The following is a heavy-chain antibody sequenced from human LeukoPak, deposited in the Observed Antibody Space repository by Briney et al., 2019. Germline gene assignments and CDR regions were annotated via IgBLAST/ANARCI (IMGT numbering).Heavy chain of an antibody. D-gene: IGHD3-3*01. CDR2: IKSKTDGGTT. J-gene: IGHJ4*02. Sequence: GGSLRLSCAVSGFTFSSNAMSWVRQAPGKGLEWVGRIKSKTDGGTTDYAAPVKGRFTISRDDSKNTLYLQMNSLKTEDTAVYYCTTEKAIFGVVIGGFDYWGQGTLVTVSS. CDR3: TTEKAIFGVVIGGFDY. V-gene: IGHV3-15*01. CDR1: GFTFSSNA.